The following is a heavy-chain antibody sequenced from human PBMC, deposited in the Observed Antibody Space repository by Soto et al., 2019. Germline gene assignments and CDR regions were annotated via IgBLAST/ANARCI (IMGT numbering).Heavy chain of an antibody. V-gene: IGHV1-3*01. J-gene: IGHJ4*02. CDR2: INAGNGNT. Sequence: GASVKVSCKASGYTFTSYAMHWVRQAPGQRLEWMGWINAGNGNTKYSQKFQGRVTITRDTSASTAYMELRSLRSEDTAVYYCARDLDMHSSSSGIFDYCGQGTLVTVSS. CDR3: ARDLDMHSSSSGIFDY. D-gene: IGHD6-6*01. CDR1: GYTFTSYA.